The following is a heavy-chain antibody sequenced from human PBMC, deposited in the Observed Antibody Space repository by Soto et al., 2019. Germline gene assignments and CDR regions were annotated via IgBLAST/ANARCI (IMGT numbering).Heavy chain of an antibody. V-gene: IGHV3-21*01. D-gene: IGHD3-9*01. CDR2: ISSSSSYI. J-gene: IGHJ6*03. Sequence: GGSLRLSCAASGFTFSSYSMNWVRQAPGKGLEWVSSISSSSSYIYYADSVKGRFTISRDNAKNSLYLQMNSLRAEDTAVYYCARALRYFDWSPLMDVWGKGTTVTVSS. CDR1: GFTFSSYS. CDR3: ARALRYFDWSPLMDV.